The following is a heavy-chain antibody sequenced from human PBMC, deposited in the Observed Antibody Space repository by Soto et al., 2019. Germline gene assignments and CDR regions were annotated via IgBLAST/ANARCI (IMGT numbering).Heavy chain of an antibody. CDR1: GYTFTSYG. CDR3: ASAPIRLWFGELFANWFGP. V-gene: IGHV1-18*01. D-gene: IGHD3-10*01. Sequence: ASVKVSCKASGYTFTSYGISWVRQAPGQGLEWMGWISAYNGNTNYAQKLQGRVTMTTDTSTSTAYMELRSLRSDDTAVYYCASAPIRLWFGELFANWFGPWGQGTLVTVSS. J-gene: IGHJ5*02. CDR2: ISAYNGNT.